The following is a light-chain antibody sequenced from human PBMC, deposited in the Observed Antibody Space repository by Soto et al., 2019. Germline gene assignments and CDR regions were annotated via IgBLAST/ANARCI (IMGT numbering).Light chain of an antibody. CDR2: SNN. J-gene: IGLJ1*01. CDR1: SANIGSNS. V-gene: IGLV1-44*01. Sequence: QSVLTQPPSASGTPGQRVTISCSGSSANIGSNSVHWYQQLPGAAPQLLIYSNNQRPSGLPDRFSGSKSGPSATLAISGLQSEDEADYYCAAWDDSLNGREVFGTGTELTVL. CDR3: AAWDDSLNGREV.